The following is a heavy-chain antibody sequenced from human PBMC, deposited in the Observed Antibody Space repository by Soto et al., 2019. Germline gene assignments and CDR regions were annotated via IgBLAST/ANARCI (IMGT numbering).Heavy chain of an antibody. CDR3: TLGSWSAETFDI. J-gene: IGHJ3*02. Sequence: SVKVSCKASGGTFSTYTIIWVRQAHGQGLEWMGRIIPMLDITNTAQSFQGRVTITADKSTSTAYLELSTLRSDDTAMYFCTLGSWSAETFDIWGRGTMVTVSS. V-gene: IGHV1-69*02. D-gene: IGHD6-13*01. CDR2: IIPMLDIT. CDR1: GGTFSTYT.